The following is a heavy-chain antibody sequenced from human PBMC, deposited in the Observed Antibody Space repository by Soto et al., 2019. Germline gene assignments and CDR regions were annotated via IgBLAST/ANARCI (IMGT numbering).Heavy chain of an antibody. CDR2: INPNSGGT. J-gene: IGHJ4*02. D-gene: IGHD2-2*01. CDR3: ARAEFYCSSTSCPIDY. CDR1: GYTFTGYH. Sequence: QVQLVQSGAEVKKPGASVKVSCKASGYTFTGYHMHWVRQAPGQGLEWMGWINPNSGGTNYAQKFQGRVTMTRDTSISTACMELSRLRSDDTAVYYCARAEFYCSSTSCPIDYWGQGTLVTVSS. V-gene: IGHV1-2*02.